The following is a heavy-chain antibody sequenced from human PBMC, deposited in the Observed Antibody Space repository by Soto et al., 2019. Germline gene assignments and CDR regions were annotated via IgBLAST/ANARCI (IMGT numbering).Heavy chain of an antibody. Sequence: QITLKESGPTLVKPTQTLTLTCSFSGFSLSSSGVAVGWIRQPPGKALEWLALIYWDDDERYSPSLQRRLTISKDTSKNHVVLRMTNMDPSDTGTYYCAHRRGAAAVASWGQGTLVTVSS. CDR1: GFSLSSSGVA. J-gene: IGHJ4*02. CDR3: AHRRGAAAVAS. CDR2: IYWDDDE. V-gene: IGHV2-5*02. D-gene: IGHD6-13*01.